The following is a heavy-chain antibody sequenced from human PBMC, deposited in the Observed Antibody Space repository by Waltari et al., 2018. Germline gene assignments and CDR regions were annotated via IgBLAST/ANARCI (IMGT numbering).Heavy chain of an antibody. CDR2: ISSSSSTI. Sequence: EVRLVESGGGLVQPGESLRLSCAASGFTFSSYSMNWVRQAPGKGLEWVSYISSSSSTIYYADSVKGRFTISRDNAKNSLYLQMNSLRAEDTAVYYCARDSGSYWGQGTLVTVSS. V-gene: IGHV3-48*01. D-gene: IGHD3-10*01. CDR3: ARDSGSY. CDR1: GFTFSSYS. J-gene: IGHJ4*02.